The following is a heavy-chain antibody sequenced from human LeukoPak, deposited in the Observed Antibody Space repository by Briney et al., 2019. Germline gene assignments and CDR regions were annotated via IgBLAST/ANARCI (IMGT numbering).Heavy chain of an antibody. V-gene: IGHV3-30-3*01. CDR3: AREQYYDSSGYFDC. Sequence: PGGSLRLSCAASGFTFSSYAMHWVRQAPGKGLEWVAVISYDGSNKYYADSVKGRFTISRDNSKNTLYLQMNSLRAEDTAVYYCAREQYYDSSGYFDCWGQGTLVTVSS. CDR1: GFTFSSYA. D-gene: IGHD3-22*01. CDR2: ISYDGSNK. J-gene: IGHJ4*02.